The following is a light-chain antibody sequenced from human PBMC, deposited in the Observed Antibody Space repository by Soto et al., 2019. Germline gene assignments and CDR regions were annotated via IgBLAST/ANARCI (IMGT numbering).Light chain of an antibody. CDR1: QNIGNY. CDR2: GAS. CDR3: QQSDSIPFT. V-gene: IGKV1-39*01. Sequence: DIQMTQSPSSLSASVGDRVAITCRASQNIGNYLSWYAQKPGKAPKLRIYGASSLQSGVPSRFSGSGSGTHFTLTISSLQHEDFATYLCQQSDSIPFTFGQGTKREMK. J-gene: IGKJ2*01.